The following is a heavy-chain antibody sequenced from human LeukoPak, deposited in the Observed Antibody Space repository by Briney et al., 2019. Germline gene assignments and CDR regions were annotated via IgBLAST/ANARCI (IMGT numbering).Heavy chain of an antibody. CDR2: TSAHNDDT. CDR3: ARDWDSRNDYFDP. Sequence: ASVKVSCKASGYTFTSYGISWVRQAPGQGLEWMGWTSAHNDDTNYAETLQGRLTMTTDISTSTAYMELTTLRSDDTAVYYCARDWDSRNDYFDPWGQGTLVIVSS. J-gene: IGHJ4*02. CDR1: GYTFTSYG. D-gene: IGHD1-1*01. V-gene: IGHV1-18*01.